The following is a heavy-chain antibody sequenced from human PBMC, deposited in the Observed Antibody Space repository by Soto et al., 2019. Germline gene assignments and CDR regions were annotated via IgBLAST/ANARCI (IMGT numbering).Heavy chain of an antibody. D-gene: IGHD2-2*01. CDR2: ISYDGSNR. Sequence: QVQLVESGGGVVQPGRSVRLSCAASGFTFSSFGMHWVRQAPGKGLGWVAIISYDGSNRYYGDSAKGRITISRDNSKNTVYLEMNSLRVEDTAVYYCAKGGVPAGMPGYYYMDVWGKGIAVNISS. J-gene: IGHJ6*03. V-gene: IGHV3-30*18. CDR1: GFTFSSFG. CDR3: AKGGVPAGMPGYYYMDV.